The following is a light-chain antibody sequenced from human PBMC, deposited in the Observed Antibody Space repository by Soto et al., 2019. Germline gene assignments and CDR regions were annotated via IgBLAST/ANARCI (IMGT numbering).Light chain of an antibody. CDR3: QQYGSSSWT. V-gene: IGKV3-20*01. CDR1: QSVSSSY. J-gene: IGKJ1*01. Sequence: ELVLTQSPGTLSLYPGGRATLSCRASQSVSSSYLAWYQQKPGQAPRLLIYGASSRATGIPDRFSGSGSGTDFTLTISRLEPEDFAVYYCQQYGSSSWTFGQGTRWISN. CDR2: GAS.